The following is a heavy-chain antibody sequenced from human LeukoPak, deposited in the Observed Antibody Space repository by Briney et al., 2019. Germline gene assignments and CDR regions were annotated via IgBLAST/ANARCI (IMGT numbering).Heavy chain of an antibody. CDR3: ARDRDYYGSGSYGPDY. V-gene: IGHV4-39*07. D-gene: IGHD3-10*01. Sequence: KTSETLSLTCTVSGGSISSSSYYWGWIRQPPGKGLEWIGSIYYSGSTYYNPSLKSRVTISVDASKNQFSLKLNSVTAADTAVYYCARDRDYYGSGSYGPDYWGQGILVTVSS. J-gene: IGHJ4*02. CDR2: IYYSGST. CDR1: GGSISSSSYY.